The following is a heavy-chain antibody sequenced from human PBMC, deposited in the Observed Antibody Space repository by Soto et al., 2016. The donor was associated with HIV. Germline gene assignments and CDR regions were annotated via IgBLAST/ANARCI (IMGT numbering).Heavy chain of an antibody. Sequence: QVQLQQWGAGLLKPSETLSLSCAVHGASLSQYYWGWVRQIPGEGLEWIGEINHRGSPNYNPSFKSRVTILADTSKNEFSLTMTSMTAADTAIYYCARHRGLLTGFDPWGQGTLVTVTS. J-gene: IGHJ5*02. V-gene: IGHV4-34*01. D-gene: IGHD5-18*01. CDR3: ARHRGLLTGFDP. CDR1: GASLSQYY. CDR2: INHRGSP.